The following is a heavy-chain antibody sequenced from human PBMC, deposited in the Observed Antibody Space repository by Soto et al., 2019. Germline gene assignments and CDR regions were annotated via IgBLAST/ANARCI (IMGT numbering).Heavy chain of an antibody. CDR3: ARTHSGSYYSVFNY. D-gene: IGHD1-26*01. CDR1: NFSISSGDY. CDR2: IYRSGTT. V-gene: IGHV4-38-2*01. Sequence: SETLSLTCAVSNFSISSGDYWGWIRQSPGKGLEWIASIYRSGTTSYNPSLKSRVTISVDPSKNQFSLMLTAVTAADTAVYYCARTHSGSYYSVFNYWGRGSLVTVSS. J-gene: IGHJ4*02.